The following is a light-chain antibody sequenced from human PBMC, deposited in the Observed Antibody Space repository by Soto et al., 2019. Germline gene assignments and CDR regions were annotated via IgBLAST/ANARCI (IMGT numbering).Light chain of an antibody. CDR2: AAS. J-gene: IGKJ5*01. V-gene: IGKV1D-12*01. CDR3: QQLNSFTIT. Sequence: DIQMTQSPASVSASVGGRFTITCRASQGVSRRLAWYQQKPGRAAKLLIYAASSLQSGVPSRLSGSGSGIDFTIAISSLKHEDFETYYCQQLNSFTITFGHGTRLEIK. CDR1: QGVSRR.